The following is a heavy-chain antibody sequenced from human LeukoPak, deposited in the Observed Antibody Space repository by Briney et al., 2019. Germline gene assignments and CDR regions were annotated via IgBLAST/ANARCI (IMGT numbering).Heavy chain of an antibody. D-gene: IGHD4-23*01. CDR1: GGSISSNSYY. J-gene: IGHJ5*02. CDR3: ARAGTVVTKEFDP. CDR2: IYYSGST. Sequence: PSETLSLTCAVSGGSISSNSYYWGWIRQPPGKGLEWIGSIYYSGSTNYNPSLKSRVTISVDTSKNQFSLKLSSVTAADTAVYYCARAGTVVTKEFDPWGQGTLVTVSS. V-gene: IGHV4-39*07.